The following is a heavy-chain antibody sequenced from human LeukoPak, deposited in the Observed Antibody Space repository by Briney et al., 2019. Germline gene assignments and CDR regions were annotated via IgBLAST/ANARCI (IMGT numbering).Heavy chain of an antibody. V-gene: IGHV3-30*14. Sequence: GRSLRLSCAASGYTFSSYTVHWVRQAPGKGLEWVAVISYDGNNKYYADSVKGRFTISRDNSKNTLYLQMNSLRAEDTAVYYCARRPTWGSGYYWGQGTQVTVSS. D-gene: IGHD7-27*01. CDR3: ARRPTWGSGYY. J-gene: IGHJ4*02. CDR2: ISYDGNNK. CDR1: GYTFSSYT.